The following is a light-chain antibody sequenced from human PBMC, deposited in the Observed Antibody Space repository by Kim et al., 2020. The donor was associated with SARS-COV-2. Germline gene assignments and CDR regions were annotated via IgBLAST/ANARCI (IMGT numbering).Light chain of an antibody. CDR3: QQYDSYPRT. CDR2: AAS. J-gene: IGKJ1*01. Sequence: DIQMTQSPSSLSASVGDRVTITCRASQGISSWLAWYQQKPEKAPKCLIYAASSLQSGVPSMFSGSGSGTDFTLTISNLQPEDFATYYCQQYDSYPRTFGQGSRVEIK. V-gene: IGKV1D-16*01. CDR1: QGISSW.